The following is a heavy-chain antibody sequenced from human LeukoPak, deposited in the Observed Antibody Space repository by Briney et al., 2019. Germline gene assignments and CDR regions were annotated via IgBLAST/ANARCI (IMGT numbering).Heavy chain of an antibody. CDR1: GGSISSYY. CDR2: IYTSGST. V-gene: IGHV4-4*07. Sequence: SETLSLTCTVSGGSISSYYWSWIRQPAGKGLEWIGRIYTSGSTNYNPSLKSRVTISVDTSKNQFSLKLSSVTAADTAVYYCARDRLYYGSGSPFDYWGQGTLVTVSS. CDR3: ARDRLYYGSGSPFDY. D-gene: IGHD3-10*01. J-gene: IGHJ4*02.